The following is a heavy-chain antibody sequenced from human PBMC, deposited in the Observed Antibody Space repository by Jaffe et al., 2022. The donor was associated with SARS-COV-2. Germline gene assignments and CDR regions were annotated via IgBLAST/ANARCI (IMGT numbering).Heavy chain of an antibody. Sequence: QVQLQESGPGLVKPSQTLSLTCTVSGGSISSGSYYWSWIRQPAGKGLEWIGRIYTSGSTNYNPSLKSRVTISVDTSKNQFSLKLSSVTAADTAVYYCARVLKVTEPQDAFDIWGQGTMVTVSS. J-gene: IGHJ3*02. D-gene: IGHD2-21*02. CDR3: ARVLKVTEPQDAFDI. CDR2: IYTSGST. V-gene: IGHV4-61*02. CDR1: GGSISSGSYY.